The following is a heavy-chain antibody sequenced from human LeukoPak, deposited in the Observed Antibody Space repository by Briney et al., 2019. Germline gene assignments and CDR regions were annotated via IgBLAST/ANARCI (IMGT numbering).Heavy chain of an antibody. V-gene: IGHV3-66*01. Sequence: GGSLRLSCAASGFTVSSNYMSWVRQAPGKGLEGVSVIYSGGSTYYADSVKGRFTISRDNSKNTLYLQMNSLRAEDTAVYYWARVSGTAMVTDYWGQGTLVTVSS. J-gene: IGHJ4*02. D-gene: IGHD5-18*01. CDR2: IYSGGST. CDR3: ARVSGTAMVTDY. CDR1: GFTVSSNY.